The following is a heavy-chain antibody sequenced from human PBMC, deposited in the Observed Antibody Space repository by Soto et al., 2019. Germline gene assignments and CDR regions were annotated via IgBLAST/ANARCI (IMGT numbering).Heavy chain of an antibody. J-gene: IGHJ6*02. CDR3: ATDSPQLGPYYYYYGMDV. D-gene: IGHD6-6*01. Sequence: ASVKVSCKVSGYILTELSMHWVRQAPGKGLEWMGGFDPEDGETIYAQKFQGRVTMTEDTSTDTAYMELSSLRSEDTAVYYCATDSPQLGPYYYYYGMDVWGQGTTVTVSS. V-gene: IGHV1-24*01. CDR2: FDPEDGET. CDR1: GYILTELS.